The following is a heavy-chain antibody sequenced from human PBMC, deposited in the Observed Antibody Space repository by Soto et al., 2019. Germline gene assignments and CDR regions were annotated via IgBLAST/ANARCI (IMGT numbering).Heavy chain of an antibody. Sequence: EVQVLESGGGLEQPGGSLRLSCVASGLTFRSYVMNWVRQAPGKGLGWVSGISGSGDTTHYADSVKGRFTISRENSKSTLYLQMNSQRAEDTAVYYCAKDAPSAPAAVLLPGDYWGPGTLVAVSS. V-gene: IGHV3-23*01. CDR2: ISGSGDTT. CDR3: AKDAPSAPAAVLLPGDY. D-gene: IGHD2-2*01. CDR1: GLTFRSYV. J-gene: IGHJ4*02.